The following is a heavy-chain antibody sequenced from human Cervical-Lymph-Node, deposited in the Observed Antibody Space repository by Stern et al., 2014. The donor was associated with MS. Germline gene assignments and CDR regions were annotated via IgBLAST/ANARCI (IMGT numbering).Heavy chain of an antibody. V-gene: IGHV5-51*03. CDR2: SYPGDADA. J-gene: IGHJ4*02. CDR1: GYTFGNYY. Sequence: EVQLEESGAEVRKPGESLKISCKGSGYTFGNYYIAWVRQMPGKGLEWMGISYPGDADAEYSPSFQGRVIISSDESLTTAYLQWSSLKASDTAIYYCARRAYDYGGNSLDYWGQGTLVIVSS. D-gene: IGHD4-23*01. CDR3: ARRAYDYGGNSLDY.